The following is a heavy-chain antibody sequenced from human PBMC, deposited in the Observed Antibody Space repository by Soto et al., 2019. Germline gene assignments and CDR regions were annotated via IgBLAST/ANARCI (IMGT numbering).Heavy chain of an antibody. CDR2: ISGSGLSA. Sequence: GGSLRLSCAASGFTFTTFAMNWVRQAPGKGLEWVSLISGSGLSAYYEDSVKGRFTISRDNSKNTLYLQMNDLRAEDTAVYYCAKDQGFGNLGAEYFHHWGQGSLVTVSS. CDR3: AKDQGFGNLGAEYFHH. V-gene: IGHV3-23*01. J-gene: IGHJ1*01. CDR1: GFTFTTFA. D-gene: IGHD3-10*01.